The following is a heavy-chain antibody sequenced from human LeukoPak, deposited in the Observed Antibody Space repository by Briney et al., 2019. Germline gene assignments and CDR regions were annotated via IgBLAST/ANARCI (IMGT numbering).Heavy chain of an antibody. J-gene: IGHJ4*02. V-gene: IGHV4-34*01. CDR1: GESFSGYY. CDR2: INHSGST. Sequence: SETLSLTCAVYGESFSGYYWSWIRQPPGKGLEWIGEINHSGSTNYNPSLKSRVTISVDTSKNQFSLKLSSVTAADTAVYYCARRAAIVVVPAAMTDWGQGTLVTVSS. CDR3: ARRAAIVVVPAAMTD. D-gene: IGHD2-2*01.